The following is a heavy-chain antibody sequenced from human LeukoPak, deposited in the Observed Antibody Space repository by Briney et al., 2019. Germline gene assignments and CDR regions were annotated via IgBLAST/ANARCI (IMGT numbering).Heavy chain of an antibody. D-gene: IGHD3-9*01. J-gene: IGHJ4*02. CDR2: IIPILGIV. CDR1: GGTFSSYA. Sequence: PVASVKVSCKASGGTFSSYAISWVRQAPGQGLEWMGRIIPILGIVNYAQKFQGRVTITADKSTSTAYMELSSLRSEDTAVYYCARDLRAAGYQDWGQGTLVTVSS. V-gene: IGHV1-69*04. CDR3: ARDLRAAGYQD.